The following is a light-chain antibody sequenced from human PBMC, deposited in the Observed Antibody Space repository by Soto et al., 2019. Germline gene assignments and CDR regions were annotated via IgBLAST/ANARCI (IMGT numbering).Light chain of an antibody. V-gene: IGLV1-40*01. CDR3: SSYTNLRTVV. CDR1: SSNLGAAFA. Sequence: QSVLTQPPSLSGAPGQRITISCTGTSSNLGAAFAVQWYQQLPGAAPKLLIFDVSSRPSGVSYRFSASKSDNTASLTISGLQTEDEAFYYCSSYTNLRTVVFGGGTQLTVL. J-gene: IGLJ2*01. CDR2: DVS.